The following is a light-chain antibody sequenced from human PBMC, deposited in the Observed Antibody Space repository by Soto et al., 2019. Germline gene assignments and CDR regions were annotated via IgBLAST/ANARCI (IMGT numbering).Light chain of an antibody. J-gene: IGKJ5*01. V-gene: IGKV1-39*01. CDR3: QQSYSTPSIT. Sequence: DIPMTQAPSSLSASVGDRVNITCRASQNIRNSSNWYQQKPGKAPKLLISSTSSLQSGVPSRFSGSGSGTDFTLTISSLQPEDFASYYCQQSYSTPSITFGQGTRLEI. CDR2: STS. CDR1: QNIRNS.